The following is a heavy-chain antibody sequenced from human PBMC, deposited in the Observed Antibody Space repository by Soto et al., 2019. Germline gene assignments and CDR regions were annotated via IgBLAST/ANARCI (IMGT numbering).Heavy chain of an antibody. J-gene: IGHJ6*02. CDR1: GGSFSGYY. Sequence: QVQLQQWGAGLLKPSETLSLTCAVYGGSFSGYYWSWIRQPPGKGVEWIGEINHSGSTNYNPSLKSRVTISVDTSKNQFPLKLSSVTAADTAVYYCVRGYSSKHEGYYGMDVWGQGTTVTVSS. D-gene: IGHD5-18*01. CDR3: VRGYSSKHEGYYGMDV. V-gene: IGHV4-34*01. CDR2: INHSGST.